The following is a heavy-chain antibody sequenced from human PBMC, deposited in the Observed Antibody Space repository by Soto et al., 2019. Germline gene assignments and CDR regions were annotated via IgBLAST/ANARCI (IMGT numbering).Heavy chain of an antibody. CDR3: ARGAIVATATHYFDY. CDR1: GYNFSSHW. D-gene: IGHD5-12*01. CDR2: IYPDDSDA. Sequence: EVQLVQSGAEVKKPGESLQISCEVSGYNFSSHWIGWVRQMPGKGLEWMGIIYPDDSDARYSPSFQGQVTISADKSVNTAYLQWSGLRAADTATYYCARGAIVATATHYFDYWGQGTPVTVSA. J-gene: IGHJ4*02. V-gene: IGHV5-51*03.